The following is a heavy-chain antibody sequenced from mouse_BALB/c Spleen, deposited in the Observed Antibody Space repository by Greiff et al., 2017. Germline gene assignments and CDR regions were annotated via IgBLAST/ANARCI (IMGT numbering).Heavy chain of an antibody. CDR2: ISSGGSYT. CDR3: ARHGWSYYFDY. J-gene: IGHJ2*01. CDR1: GFTFSSYT. Sequence: EVKLVESGGGLVKPGGSLKLSCAASGFTFSSYTMSWVRQTPEKRLEWVATISSGGSYTYYPDSVKGRFTISRDNAKNTLYLQMSSLKSEDTAMYYCARHGWSYYFDYWGQGTTLTVSS. V-gene: IGHV5-6-4*01. D-gene: IGHD1-2*01.